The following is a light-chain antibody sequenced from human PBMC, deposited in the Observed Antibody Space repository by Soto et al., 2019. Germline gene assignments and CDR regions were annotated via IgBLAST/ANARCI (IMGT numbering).Light chain of an antibody. CDR2: DAS. CDR3: QQTYSSPLT. V-gene: IGKV3-11*01. CDR1: QSVSSN. Sequence: EIVMTQSPSTLSVSPGERATLSFRASQSVSSNLAWYQQKPGQAPRLLIYDASNRATGIPARFSGSGSGTDFTLTISSLEPEDFAVYYCQQTYSSPLTFGGGTKVDIK. J-gene: IGKJ4*01.